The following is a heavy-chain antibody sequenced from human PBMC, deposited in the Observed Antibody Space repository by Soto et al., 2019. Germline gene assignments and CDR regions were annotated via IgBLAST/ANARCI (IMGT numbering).Heavy chain of an antibody. Sequence: GGSLRLSCAASGFTFSSYSMNWVRQAPGKGLEWVSSISSSSSYIYYADSVKGRFTISRDNAKNSLYLQMNSLRAEDTAVYYCARDSTGYSSGWGYDYYYGMDVWGQGTTVTVSS. D-gene: IGHD6-19*01. CDR2: ISSSSSYI. CDR1: GFTFSSYS. CDR3: ARDSTGYSSGWGYDYYYGMDV. V-gene: IGHV3-21*01. J-gene: IGHJ6*02.